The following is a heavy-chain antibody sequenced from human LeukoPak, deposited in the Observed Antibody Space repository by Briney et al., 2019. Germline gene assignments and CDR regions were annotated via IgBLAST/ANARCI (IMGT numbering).Heavy chain of an antibody. CDR2: IKQDGSEK. J-gene: IGHJ4*02. V-gene: IGHV3-7*01. D-gene: IGHD3-22*01. CDR1: GFTFSSYW. CDR3: ASDRDYYDGSGYLFDY. Sequence: GGSLRLSCAASGFTFSSYWMSWVRQAPGKGLEWVANIKQDGSEKYYVDSVKGRFTISRDNAKNSLYLQMNSLRAEDTAVYYCASDRDYYDGSGYLFDYWGQGTLVTVSS.